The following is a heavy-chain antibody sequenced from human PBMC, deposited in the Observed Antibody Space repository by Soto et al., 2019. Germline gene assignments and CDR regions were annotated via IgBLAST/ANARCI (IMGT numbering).Heavy chain of an antibody. D-gene: IGHD6-19*01. CDR3: ARDLAVGLVDY. Sequence: QVQLVQSGAEVKKPGASVKVSCKASGYTFTSYGISWVRQAPGQGLEWMGWISAYNGNTKYAQKPQGRVAMTTDASVGTAYMELWSLRADDTAVYYCARDLAVGLVDYWGQGTLVTVSS. V-gene: IGHV1-18*01. CDR2: ISAYNGNT. CDR1: GYTFTSYG. J-gene: IGHJ4*02.